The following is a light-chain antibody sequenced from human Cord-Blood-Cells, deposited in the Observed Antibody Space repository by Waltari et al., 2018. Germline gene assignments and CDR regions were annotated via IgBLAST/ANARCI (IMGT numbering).Light chain of an antibody. CDR3: QQRSNWIT. CDR2: DAS. CDR1: QSVSSY. V-gene: IGKV3-11*01. Sequence: EIVLTQSPATPSLSPGERATLSCSASQSVSSYLAWYQQKPGQAPRLLIYDASNRATGIPARFSGSGSGTDFTLTISSLEPEDFAVYYCQQRSNWITFGQGTRLEIK. J-gene: IGKJ5*01.